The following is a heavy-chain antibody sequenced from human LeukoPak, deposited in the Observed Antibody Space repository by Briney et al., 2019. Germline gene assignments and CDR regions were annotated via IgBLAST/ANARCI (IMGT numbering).Heavy chain of an antibody. CDR2: INPSGGST. CDR3: ARDFPTYYGGDCYSGPNFDY. J-gene: IGHJ4*02. D-gene: IGHD2-21*02. V-gene: IGHV1-46*01. CDR1: GYAFTSYY. Sequence: ASVKVSCKASGYAFTSYYMHWVRQAPGQGLEWMGIINPSGGSTSYAKKFQGRVTMTRDTSTSTVYMELSSLRSEDTAVYYCARDFPTYYGGDCYSGPNFDYWGQGTLVTVSS.